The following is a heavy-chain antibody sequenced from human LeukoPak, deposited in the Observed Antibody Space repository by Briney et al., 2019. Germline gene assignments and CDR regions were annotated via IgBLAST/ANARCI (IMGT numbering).Heavy chain of an antibody. J-gene: IGHJ4*02. CDR2: INAGNGNT. CDR1: GDTFTSYA. D-gene: IGHD2-15*01. Sequence: ASVKVSCKASGDTFTSYAMHWVRQAPGQRLEWMGWINAGNGNTKYSQKFQGRVTITRDTSASTAYMELSSLTSEDTAVYYCVITVEAATFDYWGQGTLVTVSS. CDR3: VITVEAATFDY. V-gene: IGHV1-3*01.